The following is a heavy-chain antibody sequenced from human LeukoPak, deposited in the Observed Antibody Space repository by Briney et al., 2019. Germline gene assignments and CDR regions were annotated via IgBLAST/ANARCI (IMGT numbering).Heavy chain of an antibody. J-gene: IGHJ3*02. CDR3: AREGSGTGGAFDI. CDR2: IIPIFGTA. Sequence: ASVKVSCKASGGTFSSYAISWVRQAPGQGLEWMGGIIPIFGTANYAQNFQGRVTITTDESTSTAYMELSSLRSEDTAVYYCAREGSGTGGAFDIWGQGTMVTVSS. V-gene: IGHV1-69*05. D-gene: IGHD1-1*01. CDR1: GGTFSSYA.